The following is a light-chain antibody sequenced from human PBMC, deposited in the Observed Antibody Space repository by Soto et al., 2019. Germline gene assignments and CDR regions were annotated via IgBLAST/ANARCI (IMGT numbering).Light chain of an antibody. J-gene: IGKJ3*01. CDR2: HAS. Sequence: DIQMTQSPSSLSASVGDRVTITCRASQDIYHYLAWYQQRPGQAPNLLIYHASTLQSGVPSRLSGSGSGTDFTLTISSLQPEDVASYYCQNYYSASAVFTCGPGTNV. V-gene: IGKV1-27*01. CDR3: QNYYSASAVFT. CDR1: QDIYHY.